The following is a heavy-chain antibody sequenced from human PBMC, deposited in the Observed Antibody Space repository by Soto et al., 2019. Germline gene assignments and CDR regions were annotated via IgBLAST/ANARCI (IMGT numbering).Heavy chain of an antibody. CDR2: FDPDEAET. D-gene: IGHD4-17*01. CDR1: GYTLNEVA. V-gene: IGHV1-24*01. J-gene: IGHJ5*02. CDR3: TTYHGDYNFDH. Sequence: QVQLVQSGAEVKKPGASVKVSCKVSGYTLNEVAMPWVRQAPGKGLEWLGGFDPDEAETIYAQHFQGRGTMTEDTSTDTVYMELSSLRSADTALYFCTTYHGDYNFDHWGQGTLVTVSS.